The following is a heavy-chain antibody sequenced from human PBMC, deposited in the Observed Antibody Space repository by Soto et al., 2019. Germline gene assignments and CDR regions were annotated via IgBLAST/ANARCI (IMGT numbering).Heavy chain of an antibody. D-gene: IGHD3-10*01. CDR3: ARSSYTFVLWSPFDY. CDR1: GFTFSSYA. J-gene: IGHJ4*02. V-gene: IGHV3-30-3*01. Sequence: GGSLRLSCAASGFTFSSYAMHWVRQAPGKGLEWVAVISYDGSNKYYADSVKGRFTISRDNSKNTLYLQMNSLRAEDTAVYYCARSSYTFVLWSPFDYWGQGTLVTVSS. CDR2: ISYDGSNK.